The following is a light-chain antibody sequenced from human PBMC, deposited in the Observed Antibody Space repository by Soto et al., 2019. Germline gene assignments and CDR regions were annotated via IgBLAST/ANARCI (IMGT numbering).Light chain of an antibody. J-gene: IGKJ3*01. CDR1: QDIGTW. CDR2: VAS. CDR3: QQADSFPFT. Sequence: DIQLTQSPSSVSASVGDRVTITCRASQDIGTWLAWYQQKPGKARKVLIYVASNLPSGVPSRFSGAGSGTDGKLTITSLQPEDFATYHCQQADSFPFTGGPGTKVDFK. V-gene: IGKV1-12*01.